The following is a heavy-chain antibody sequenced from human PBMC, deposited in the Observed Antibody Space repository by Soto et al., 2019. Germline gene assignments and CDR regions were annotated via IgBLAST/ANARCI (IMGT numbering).Heavy chain of an antibody. D-gene: IGHD2-15*01. V-gene: IGHV3-72*01. CDR3: AREGISFYGMDV. CDR1: GFTFSDHY. J-gene: IGHJ6*02. Sequence: EVQLVESGGGLVQPGGSLRLSCAASGFTFSDHYMDWVRQAPGKGLEWVGRTRNKANSYTTEYAASVKGRFTISRDDSKNSLYLQMNSLKTEDTAVYYCAREGISFYGMDVWGQGTTVTVSS. CDR2: TRNKANSYTT.